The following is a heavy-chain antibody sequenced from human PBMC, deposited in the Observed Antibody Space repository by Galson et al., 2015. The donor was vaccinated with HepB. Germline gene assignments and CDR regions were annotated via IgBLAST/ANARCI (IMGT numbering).Heavy chain of an antibody. CDR3: ARGLRGQGNTYFFDY. D-gene: IGHD3-9*01. J-gene: IGHJ4*02. V-gene: IGHV1-8*01. CDR1: GYTFTSYE. CDR2: MNPYTDNT. Sequence: SVKVSCKASGYTFTSYEVNWVRQATGQGLEWMGWMNPYTDNTAYAQNFQGRITMTGDTSIDTAYMTLSSLTSEDTAIYYCARGLRGQGNTYFFDYWGQGAAVIVSS.